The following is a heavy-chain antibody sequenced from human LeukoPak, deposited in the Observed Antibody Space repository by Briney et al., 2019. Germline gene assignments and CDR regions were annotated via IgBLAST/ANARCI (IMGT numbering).Heavy chain of an antibody. J-gene: IGHJ5*02. V-gene: IGHV1-18*01. CDR3: ARDRIATVNNWFDP. CDR2: ISAYNGNT. D-gene: IGHD4-17*01. CDR1: GYTFTSYG. Sequence: ASVKVSCKASGYTFTSYGISWVRQAPGQGLEWMGWISAYNGNTNYAQKLQGRATMTTDTSTSTAYMELRSLRSDDTAVYYCARDRIATVNNWFDPWGQGTLVTVSS.